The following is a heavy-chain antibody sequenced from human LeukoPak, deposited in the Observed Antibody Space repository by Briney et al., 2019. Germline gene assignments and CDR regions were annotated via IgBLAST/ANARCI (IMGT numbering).Heavy chain of an antibody. V-gene: IGHV1-58*01. CDR1: GFTFTSSA. CDR2: IVVGSGNT. CDR3: AADGHGSGSYYTEDYYYYMDV. Sequence: GTSVKVSCKASGFTFTSSAVQWVRQARGQRLEWIGWIVVGSGNTNYAQKFQERVTITRDMSTSTAYMELSSLRSEDTAVYYCAADGHGSGSYYTEDYYYYMDVWGKGTTVTVSS. J-gene: IGHJ6*03. D-gene: IGHD3-10*01.